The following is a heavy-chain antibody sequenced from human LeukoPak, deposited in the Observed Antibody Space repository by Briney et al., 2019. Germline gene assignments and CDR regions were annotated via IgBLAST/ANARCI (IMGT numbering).Heavy chain of an antibody. D-gene: IGHD5-18*01. V-gene: IGHV1-46*01. CDR3: ARGLWILLDKNWFDP. CDR1: GYTFTSYY. J-gene: IGHJ5*02. CDR2: INPTGGST. Sequence: GASVKVSCKASGYTFTSYYMHWVGQAPGQGLEWVGIINPTGGSTSYAQNCQGRVTITSNTSTSTVYMELSSLRSEDTAVYYCARGLWILLDKNWFDPWGQGTLVTVSS.